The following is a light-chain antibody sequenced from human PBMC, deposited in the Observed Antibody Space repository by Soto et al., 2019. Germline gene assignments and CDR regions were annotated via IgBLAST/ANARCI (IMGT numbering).Light chain of an antibody. CDR3: SSYTSSISYV. Sequence: QSVLTQPASVSGSPGQSITISCTGTSSDVGGYNYVSWYQSHPGEAPKLIIYDVSNRPSGVSDRFFGSKSGNTASLTISGLQAEDEADYYCSSYTSSISYVFGTGTKVTVL. V-gene: IGLV2-14*03. J-gene: IGLJ1*01. CDR1: SSDVGGYNY. CDR2: DVS.